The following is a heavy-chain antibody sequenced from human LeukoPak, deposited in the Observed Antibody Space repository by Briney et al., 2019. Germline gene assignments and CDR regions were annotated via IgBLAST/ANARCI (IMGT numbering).Heavy chain of an antibody. V-gene: IGHV4-59*08. Sequence: KTSETLSLTCTVSGGSISSYYWSWIRQPPGKGLEWIGYIYYNGSTNYNPSLKSRVTISVDTSKNQFSLKLISVTAADTAVYHCAAYSSSGDAFDIWGQGTMVTVSS. J-gene: IGHJ3*02. CDR2: IYYNGST. CDR3: AAYSSSGDAFDI. CDR1: GGSISSYY. D-gene: IGHD6-13*01.